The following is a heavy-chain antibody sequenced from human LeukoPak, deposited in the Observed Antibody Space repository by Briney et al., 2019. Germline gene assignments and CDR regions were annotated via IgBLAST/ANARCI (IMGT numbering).Heavy chain of an antibody. J-gene: IGHJ4*02. D-gene: IGHD4-17*01. CDR1: GFTFRTYA. Sequence: PGGSLRLSCAASGFTFRTYAMSWVRQAPGKGLEWVSAISGSGGSTYYADSVKGRFTISRDNSKNTLYLQMNSLRAEDTAVYYCAKVSLYGDYYFDYWGQGTLVTVSS. CDR3: AKVSLYGDYYFDY. CDR2: ISGSGGST. V-gene: IGHV3-23*01.